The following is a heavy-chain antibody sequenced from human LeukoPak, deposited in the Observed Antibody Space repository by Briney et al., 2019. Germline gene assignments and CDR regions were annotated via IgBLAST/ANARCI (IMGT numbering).Heavy chain of an antibody. V-gene: IGHV1-18*01. D-gene: IGHD2-15*01. CDR3: ALGYCSGGSCYSGGGP. CDR1: GYTFTSYG. Sequence: ASVKVSCKASGYTFTSYGISWVRQAPGQGLEWMGWISAYNGNTNYAQKLQGRVTMTTDTSTSTAYVELRSLRSDDTAVYYCALGYCSGGSCYSGGGPWGQGTLVTVSS. J-gene: IGHJ5*02. CDR2: ISAYNGNT.